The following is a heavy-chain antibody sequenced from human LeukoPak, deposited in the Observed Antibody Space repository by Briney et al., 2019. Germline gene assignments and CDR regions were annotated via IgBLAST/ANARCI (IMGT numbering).Heavy chain of an antibody. D-gene: IGHD2-21*02. Sequence: GGSLRLSCAASGFTFSNYEMHWVRQAPGKGLEWISYISSSRSTIYYADSVKGRFTISRDNAKNSLYLQMNSLRAEDTALYYCARVRGGDEGGWFDPWGQGTLVTVSS. V-gene: IGHV3-48*03. CDR2: ISSSRSTI. CDR3: ARVRGGDEGGWFDP. J-gene: IGHJ5*02. CDR1: GFTFSNYE.